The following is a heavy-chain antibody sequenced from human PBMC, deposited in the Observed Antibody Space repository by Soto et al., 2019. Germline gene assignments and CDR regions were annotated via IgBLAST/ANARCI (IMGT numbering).Heavy chain of an antibody. J-gene: IGHJ3*02. V-gene: IGHV4-59*01. CDR1: GGSISSYY. D-gene: IGHD6-19*01. Sequence: SETLSLTCTVSGGSISSYYWSWIRQPPGKGLEWIGYIYYSGSTNYNPSLKSRVTISVDTSKNQFSLKLSSVTAADTAVYYCAREWGEAGRQWPVRAFDIWGQGTRVTVSS. CDR3: AREWGEAGRQWPVRAFDI. CDR2: IYYSGST.